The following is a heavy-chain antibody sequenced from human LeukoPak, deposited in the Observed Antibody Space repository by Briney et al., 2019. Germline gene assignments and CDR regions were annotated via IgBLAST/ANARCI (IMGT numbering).Heavy chain of an antibody. Sequence: SETLSLTCAVYGGSFSGYYWSWIRQPPGKGLEWIGEINHSGSTNYNPSLKSRVTISVDTSKNQFSLKLSSVTAADTAVYYCARVTGYSQGFGWHGPWGQGTLVTVSS. J-gene: IGHJ5*02. CDR1: GGSFSGYY. CDR2: INHSGST. V-gene: IGHV4-34*01. D-gene: IGHD5-18*01. CDR3: ARVTGYSQGFGWHGP.